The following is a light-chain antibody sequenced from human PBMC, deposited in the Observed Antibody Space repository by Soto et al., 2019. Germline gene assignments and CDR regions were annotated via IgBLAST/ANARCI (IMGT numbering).Light chain of an antibody. CDR2: SNN. J-gene: IGLJ2*01. CDR1: SSNIGSYI. Sequence: QSVLTQPPSASGTPGQRVTISCSGSSSNIGSYIVNWYQQLPGTAPKLLIYSNNQRPSGVPDRFSGSKSGTSASLAISGLQSEDEADYYCAAWDDSLLGVVFGGGTKVTVL. CDR3: AAWDDSLLGVV. V-gene: IGLV1-44*01.